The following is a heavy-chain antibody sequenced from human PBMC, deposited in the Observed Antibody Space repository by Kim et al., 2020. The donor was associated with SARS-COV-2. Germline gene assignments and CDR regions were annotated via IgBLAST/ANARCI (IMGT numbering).Heavy chain of an antibody. J-gene: IGHJ5*02. CDR2: IYPGDSDT. Sequence: GESLKISCKGSGYSFTSYWIGWVRQMPGKGLEWMGIIYPGDSDTRYSPSFQGQVTISADKSISTAYLQWSSLKASDTAMYYCARQGDILTGYFMSGDWFEPWGQGTLVTVSS. V-gene: IGHV5-51*01. CDR1: GYSFTSYW. CDR3: ARQGDILTGYFMSGDWFEP. D-gene: IGHD3-9*01.